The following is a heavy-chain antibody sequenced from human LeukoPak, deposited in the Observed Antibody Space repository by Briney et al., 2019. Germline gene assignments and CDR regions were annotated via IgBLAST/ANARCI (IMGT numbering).Heavy chain of an antibody. CDR1: GFTFSSYW. D-gene: IGHD5-12*01. J-gene: IGHJ4*02. CDR2: IKQGGIEK. V-gene: IGHV3-7*01. CDR3: ARVNNIRGFSGYDY. Sequence: GGSLRLSCAASGFTFSSYWMTWVRQAPGKGLEWVANIKQGGIEKYYVDSVKGRFTISRDNAENSLYLQMNSLRAEDTAVYYCARVNNIRGFSGYDYWGQGTLVTVSS.